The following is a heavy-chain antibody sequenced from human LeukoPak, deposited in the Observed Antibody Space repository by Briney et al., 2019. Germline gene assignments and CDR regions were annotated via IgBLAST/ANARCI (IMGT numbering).Heavy chain of an antibody. CDR3: AKDLNSISWYFDL. Sequence: ASVKVSCKASGYTFTGCYMHWVRQARGQGLEWMGWINPNSGGTIYAQKFQGRVTMTSDTSISTAYMELSSLRSDDTAVYYCAKDLNSISWYFDLWGRGTQVTVSS. J-gene: IGHJ2*01. D-gene: IGHD2-21*01. V-gene: IGHV1-2*02. CDR2: INPNSGGT. CDR1: GYTFTGCY.